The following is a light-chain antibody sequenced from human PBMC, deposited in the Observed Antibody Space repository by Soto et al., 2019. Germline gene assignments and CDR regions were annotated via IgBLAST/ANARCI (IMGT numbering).Light chain of an antibody. Sequence: QSVLTQPPSASGTPGQRVTISCSGSSSNIGSSTVNWYQQLPGAAPKLLIYSNNQRPSGVPDRFSGSKSGTSASLAINGLQSEDEADYYCAAWDDSLNVSFGGGTKLTVL. CDR3: AAWDDSLNVS. V-gene: IGLV1-44*01. CDR1: SSNIGSST. J-gene: IGLJ3*02. CDR2: SNN.